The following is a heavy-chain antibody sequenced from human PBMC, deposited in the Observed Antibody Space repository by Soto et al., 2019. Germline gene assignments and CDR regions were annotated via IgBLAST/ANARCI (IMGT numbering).Heavy chain of an antibody. J-gene: IGHJ6*03. V-gene: IGHV3-23*01. CDR2: ITGSTGTT. CDR3: ARLMVIRFYYYYMDV. Sequence: GGSLRLSCAASGVSLSNLAMSWVRHAPGKGLEWVSEITGSTGTTYYADSVRGRFIISRDTSKNQFSLKLSSVTAADTAVYYCARLMVIRFYYYYMDVWGKGTTVTVSS. CDR1: GVSLSNLA. D-gene: IGHD3-16*01.